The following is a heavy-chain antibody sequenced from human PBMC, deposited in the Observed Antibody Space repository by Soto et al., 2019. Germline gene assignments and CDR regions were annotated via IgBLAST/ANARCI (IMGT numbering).Heavy chain of an antibody. D-gene: IGHD3-10*01. V-gene: IGHV3-74*01. CDR1: GFTFSSYW. Sequence: GGSLRLSCAASGFTFSSYWMHWVRQAPGKGLVWVSRINSDGSSTSYADSVKGRFTISRDNAKNTLYLQMNSLRAEDTAVYYCAREGGSMVRGVIMPSFDYWGQGTLVTVSS. CDR2: INSDGSST. J-gene: IGHJ4*02. CDR3: AREGGSMVRGVIMPSFDY.